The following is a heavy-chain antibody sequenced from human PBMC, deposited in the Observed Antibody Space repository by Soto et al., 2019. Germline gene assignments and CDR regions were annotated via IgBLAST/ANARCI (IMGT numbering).Heavy chain of an antibody. J-gene: IGHJ6*02. CDR1: GFTFSSYA. Sequence: EVQLLESGGGLVQPGGSLRLSCAASGFTFSSYAMSWVRQAPGKGLEWVSAISGSGGSTYYADSVKGRFTISRDNSKNTLYLQMNSLRAEDTAVYYCAKGAVDTAYGAYYYGMDVWGQGTTVTVSS. CDR2: ISGSGGST. V-gene: IGHV3-23*01. D-gene: IGHD5-18*01. CDR3: AKGAVDTAYGAYYYGMDV.